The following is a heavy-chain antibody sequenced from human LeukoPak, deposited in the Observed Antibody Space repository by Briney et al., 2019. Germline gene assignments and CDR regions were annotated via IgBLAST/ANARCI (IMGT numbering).Heavy chain of an antibody. J-gene: IGHJ4*02. D-gene: IGHD5-18*01. CDR1: GGSFSGYY. Sequence: KSSETLSLTCAVYGGSFSGYYWSWIRQPPGKGLEWIGEINHSGSTNYNPSLKSRVTISVDTSKNQFSLKLSSVTAADTAVYYCARGMRYSYGTYYFDYWGQGTLVTVSS. V-gene: IGHV4-34*01. CDR3: ARGMRYSYGTYYFDY. CDR2: INHSGST.